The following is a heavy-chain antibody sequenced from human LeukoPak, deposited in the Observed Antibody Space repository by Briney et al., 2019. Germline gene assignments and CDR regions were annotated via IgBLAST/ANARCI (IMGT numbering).Heavy chain of an antibody. D-gene: IGHD6-6*01. CDR1: GGSISSYY. CDR3: ARDKGSSSGYNWFDP. Sequence: SETLSLTCTVSGGSISSYYWSWIRQPAGKGLEWIGRIHTSGSTNYNPSLKSRVTMSVDTTKNQFSLKLSSVTAADTAVYYCARDKGSSSGYNWFDPWGQGTLVTVSS. J-gene: IGHJ5*02. V-gene: IGHV4-4*07. CDR2: IHTSGST.